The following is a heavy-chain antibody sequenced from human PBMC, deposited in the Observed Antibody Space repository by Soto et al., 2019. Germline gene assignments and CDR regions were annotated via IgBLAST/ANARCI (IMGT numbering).Heavy chain of an antibody. V-gene: IGHV3-30-3*01. CDR1: GFTFSSYA. D-gene: IGHD2-21*02. J-gene: IGHJ6*02. CDR3: ARDQKKRAYCGGDCWIYYYYGMDV. Sequence: QVQLVESGGGVVQPGRSLRLSCAASGFTFSSYAMYWVRQAPGKGLEWVAVISYDGSNKYYADSVKGRFTISRDNSKNTLYLQMNSLRAEDTAVYYCARDQKKRAYCGGDCWIYYYYGMDVWGQGTTVTVSS. CDR2: ISYDGSNK.